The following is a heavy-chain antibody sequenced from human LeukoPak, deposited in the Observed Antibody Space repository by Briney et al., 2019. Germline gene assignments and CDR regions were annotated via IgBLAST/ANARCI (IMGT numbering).Heavy chain of an antibody. Sequence: GGSLRLSCAASGFTFSSYAMSWVRQAPGKGLEWVSFISSRSSYIYYADSVKGRFTISRDNAKNSLYLQMNSLRDEDTAVYYCARDPYSGYDKKVYYFDYWGQGTLVTVSS. V-gene: IGHV3-21*01. CDR2: ISSRSSYI. J-gene: IGHJ4*02. D-gene: IGHD5-12*01. CDR3: ARDPYSGYDKKVYYFDY. CDR1: GFTFSSYA.